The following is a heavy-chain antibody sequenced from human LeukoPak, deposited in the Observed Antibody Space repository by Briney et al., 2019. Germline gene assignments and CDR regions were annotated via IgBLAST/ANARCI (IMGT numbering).Heavy chain of an antibody. CDR1: GFTFDDYP. Sequence: GGSLRLSCAPSGFTFDDYPMHWVRQAPGMGLEWVSLISGNGVNTYYADSVKGRFAISRDNSKNSLYLQMNSLRAEDTALYYCTKSHYDDVVIGYWGQGTLVTVSS. CDR3: TKSHYDDVVIGY. D-gene: IGHD4-17*01. J-gene: IGHJ4*02. V-gene: IGHV3-43*02. CDR2: ISGNGVNT.